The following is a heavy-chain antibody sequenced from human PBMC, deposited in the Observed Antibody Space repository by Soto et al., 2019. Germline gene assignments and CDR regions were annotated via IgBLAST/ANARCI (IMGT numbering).Heavy chain of an antibody. J-gene: IGHJ6*02. D-gene: IGHD2-2*01. CDR1: GFTFSSYA. V-gene: IGHV3-30-3*01. CDR2: ISYDGSNK. Sequence: GGSLRLSCAASGFTFSSYAMHWVRQAPGKGLEWVAVISYDGSNKYYADSVKGRFTISRDNSKNTLYLQMNSLRAEDTAVYYCARRCSSTSCHPYCYYGMDVWGQGTTVTVSS. CDR3: ARRCSSTSCHPYCYYGMDV.